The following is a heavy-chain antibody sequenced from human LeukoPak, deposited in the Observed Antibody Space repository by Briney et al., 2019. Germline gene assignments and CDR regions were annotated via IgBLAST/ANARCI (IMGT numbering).Heavy chain of an antibody. CDR1: GGSISSYY. CDR3: ARDYGGNSNYYYYGMDV. D-gene: IGHD4-23*01. CDR2: IYYSGST. Sequence: SETLSLTCTVSGGSISSYYWSWIRQPPRKGLKWIGYIYYSGSTNYNPSLKSRVTISVDTSKNQFSLKLNSVTAADTAVYYCARDYGGNSNYYYYGMDVWGQGTTVTVSS. V-gene: IGHV4-59*01. J-gene: IGHJ6*02.